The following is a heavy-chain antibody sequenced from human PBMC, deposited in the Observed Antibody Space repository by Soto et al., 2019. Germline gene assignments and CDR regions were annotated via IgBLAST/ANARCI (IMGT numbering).Heavy chain of an antibody. J-gene: IGHJ4*02. V-gene: IGHV4-59*08. CDR1: GGSISSYY. Sequence: QVQLQESGPGLVKPSETLSLTCTVSGGSISSYYWSWIRQPPGKGLEWIGYIYYSGSTDYNPTLQSRVTKSGDTFQNLSALNLSSLTAADTAVYYCARCYGSSFDYWGQGTLVTVSS. CDR3: ARCYGSSFDY. CDR2: IYYSGST. D-gene: IGHD6-6*01.